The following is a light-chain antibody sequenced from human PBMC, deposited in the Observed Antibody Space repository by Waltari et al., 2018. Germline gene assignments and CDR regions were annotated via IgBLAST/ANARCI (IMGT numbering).Light chain of an antibody. V-gene: IGLV2-14*03. CDR1: SSDIGNYNY. CDR3: SSYISSDTLEL. J-gene: IGLJ2*01. CDR2: DVS. Sequence: HSALTQPASVSGSPGQSITISCTGTSSDIGNYNYVSGYQQHPGKPPKLMIFDVSNRPSGVSDRFSGSKSGNTASLTISGLQAEDEADYYCSSYISSDTLELFGGGTSLTVL.